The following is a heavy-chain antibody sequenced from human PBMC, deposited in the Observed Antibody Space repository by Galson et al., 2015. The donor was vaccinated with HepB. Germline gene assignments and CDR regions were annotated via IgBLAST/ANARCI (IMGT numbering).Heavy chain of an antibody. CDR1: GFAVSSNY. D-gene: IGHD4-23*01. CDR2: IYSGGNT. CDR3: ARGVVNDAFDI. J-gene: IGHJ3*02. Sequence: SLRLSCAASGFAVSSNYMSWVRQAPGKGLEWVSVIYSGGNTYYADSVKGRFTISRDNSKNTLYLQMNSLRAEDTAMYYCARGVVNDAFDIWGQGTMVTVSS. V-gene: IGHV3-66*01.